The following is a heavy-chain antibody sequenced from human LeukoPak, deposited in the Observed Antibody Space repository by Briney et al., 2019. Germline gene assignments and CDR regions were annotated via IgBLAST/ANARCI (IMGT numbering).Heavy chain of an antibody. Sequence: ASVKVSCKASGGTFSSYAISWVRQAPGQGLEWMGGIIPIFGTANYAQKFQGRVTITADESTSTAYMELSSLRSEDTAVYYCARVRTTYYYDSSGYLDYWGQGTLVTVSS. D-gene: IGHD3-22*01. CDR2: IIPIFGTA. V-gene: IGHV1-69*13. CDR3: ARVRTTYYYDSSGYLDY. CDR1: GGTFSSYA. J-gene: IGHJ4*02.